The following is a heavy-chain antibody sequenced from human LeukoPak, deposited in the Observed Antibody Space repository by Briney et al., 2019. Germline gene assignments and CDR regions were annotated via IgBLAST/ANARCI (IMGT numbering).Heavy chain of an antibody. D-gene: IGHD6-19*01. J-gene: IGHJ6*03. V-gene: IGHV4-34*01. Sequence: SETLSLTCAVYGGSFSGYYWSWTRQPPGKGLEWIGEINHSGSTNYNRSLKGRVTISVDTSKNQFSLKLSSVTAADTAVYYWWGGGLDTGWYGYYYYYYMDVWGNGTTVTVSS. CDR2: INHSGST. CDR3: WGGGLDTGWYGYYYYYYMDV. CDR1: GGSFSGYY.